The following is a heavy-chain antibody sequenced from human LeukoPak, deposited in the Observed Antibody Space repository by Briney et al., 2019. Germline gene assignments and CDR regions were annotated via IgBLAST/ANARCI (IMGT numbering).Heavy chain of an antibody. CDR2: IYYSGNT. D-gene: IGHD1-26*01. CDR3: ARPGIMGATVYYFDS. V-gene: IGHV4-39*01. Sequence: PSETLSLTCTVSGGSISSSSYYWGWIRQPPGKGLEWIGSIYYSGNTYYNPSLKSRVTISVDTSKNQFSLKLSSVTAADTAVYYCARPGIMGATVYYFDSWGQGTLVTVSS. J-gene: IGHJ4*02. CDR1: GGSISSSSYY.